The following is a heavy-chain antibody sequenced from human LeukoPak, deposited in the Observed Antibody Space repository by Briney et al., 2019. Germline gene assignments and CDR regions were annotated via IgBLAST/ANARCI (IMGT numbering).Heavy chain of an antibody. V-gene: IGHV3-66*01. D-gene: IGHD2-8*01. J-gene: IGHJ4*02. CDR3: ARDGVMYGTREDY. CDR1: GFTVSSNY. CDR2: IYSGGST. Sequence: EGSLRLSCAASGFTVSSNYMSWVRQAPGKGLEWVSVIYSGGSTYYADSVKGRFTISRDNSKNTLYLQMNSLRAEDTAVYYCARDGVMYGTREDYWGQGTLVTVSS.